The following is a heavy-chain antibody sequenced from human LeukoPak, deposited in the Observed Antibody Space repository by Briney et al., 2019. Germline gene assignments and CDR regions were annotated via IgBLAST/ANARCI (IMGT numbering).Heavy chain of an antibody. CDR1: GGSFSGYY. Sequence: SETLSLTCAVYGGSFSGYYWSWIRQPPRKGLEWIGEMYLSGTTHSNPSVKSRVTISIDKSKNQFFLNLSSVTAADTAVYYCAGLVGRYSSGLYYYYFDYWGQGTLVTVSS. D-gene: IGHD3-22*01. CDR3: AGLVGRYSSGLYYYYFDY. V-gene: IGHV4-34*01. CDR2: MYLSGTT. J-gene: IGHJ4*02.